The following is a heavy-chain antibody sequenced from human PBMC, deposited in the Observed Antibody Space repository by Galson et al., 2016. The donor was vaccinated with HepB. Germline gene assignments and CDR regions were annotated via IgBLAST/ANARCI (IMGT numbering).Heavy chain of an antibody. CDR2: IGAADDP. Sequence: SLRLSYAASGFRFISYDMHWVRQATGKGLQWVSAIGAADDPYYLDSVKGRFTISRENANNSLYLLMDSLRAEDTALYYCVRGGGSSTFLGYDYWGQGTLVTVSS. J-gene: IGHJ4*02. CDR3: VRGGGSSTFLGYDY. V-gene: IGHV3-13*05. D-gene: IGHD6-6*01. CDR1: GFRFISYD.